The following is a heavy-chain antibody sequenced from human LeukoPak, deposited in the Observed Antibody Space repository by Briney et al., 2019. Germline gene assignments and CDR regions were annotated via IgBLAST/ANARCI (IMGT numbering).Heavy chain of an antibody. V-gene: IGHV4-34*01. CDR1: GGSFSGYY. CDR2: INHSGCT. J-gene: IGHJ4*02. D-gene: IGHD3-22*01. CDR3: ARVRLLWDSSGYYYEPYDY. Sequence: SETLSLTCAVYGGSFSGYYWSWIRQPPGKGLEWIGEINHSGCTNYNPSLKSRVTISVDTSKNQFSLKLSSVTAADTAVYYCARVRLLWDSSGYYYEPYDYWGQGTLVTVSS.